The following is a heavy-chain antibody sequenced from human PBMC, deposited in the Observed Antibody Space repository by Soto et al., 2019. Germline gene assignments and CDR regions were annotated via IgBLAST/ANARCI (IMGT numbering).Heavy chain of an antibody. J-gene: IGHJ4*02. CDR1: GFTFSSYS. CDR3: ARALIPGIVGATATFDY. CDR2: ISSSSSTI. V-gene: IGHV3-48*02. Sequence: PGGSLRLSCAASGFTFSSYSMNWVRQAPGKGLEWVSYISSSSSTIYYADSVKGRFTISRDNAKNSLYLQMNSLRDEDTAVYYCARALIPGIVGATATFDYWGQGTLVTVSS. D-gene: IGHD1-26*01.